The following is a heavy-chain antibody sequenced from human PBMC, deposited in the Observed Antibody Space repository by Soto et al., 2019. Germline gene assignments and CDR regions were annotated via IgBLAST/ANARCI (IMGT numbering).Heavy chain of an antibody. Sequence: QVQLVQSGAEVKKPGSSVKVSCKASGGTFSSYAISWVRQAPGQGLEWMGGIIPIFGTANYVQKFQGRVTITADKSTSTAYMELSSLRSEDTAVYYCARDRGYCSSTSCFGNWFDPWGQGTLVTVSS. J-gene: IGHJ5*02. V-gene: IGHV1-69*06. CDR3: ARDRGYCSSTSCFGNWFDP. CDR1: GGTFSSYA. D-gene: IGHD2-2*01. CDR2: IIPIFGTA.